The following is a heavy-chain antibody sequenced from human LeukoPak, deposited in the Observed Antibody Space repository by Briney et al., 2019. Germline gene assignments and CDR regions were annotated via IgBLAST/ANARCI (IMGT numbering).Heavy chain of an antibody. CDR3: ARAWGGYDPRGPFDY. Sequence: SVKVSCKASGGTFSTYAISWGRQAPGQGLEWMGGIIPMFGTPNYAQKFQGRVTITTDESTRTAYMGLSSLRSEDTAVYYCARAWGGYDPRGPFDYWGQGTLVTVSS. D-gene: IGHD3-10*01. J-gene: IGHJ4*02. CDR2: IIPMFGTP. V-gene: IGHV1-69*05. CDR1: GGTFSTYA.